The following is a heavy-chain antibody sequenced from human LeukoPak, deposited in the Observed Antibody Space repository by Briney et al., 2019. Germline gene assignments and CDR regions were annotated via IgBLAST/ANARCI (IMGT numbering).Heavy chain of an antibody. Sequence: GGSLRLSCAASGFTFRVYCMHWVRQVPGKGLVWVSRIYPEASGTFYADSVKGRFTISRDNAKNTLYLQMNSLRAEDTAVYYCAKVFCSGGSCHAGFYFDYWGQGTLVTVSS. CDR2: IYPEASGT. CDR1: GFTFRVYC. D-gene: IGHD2-15*01. J-gene: IGHJ4*02. V-gene: IGHV3-74*01. CDR3: AKVFCSGGSCHAGFYFDY.